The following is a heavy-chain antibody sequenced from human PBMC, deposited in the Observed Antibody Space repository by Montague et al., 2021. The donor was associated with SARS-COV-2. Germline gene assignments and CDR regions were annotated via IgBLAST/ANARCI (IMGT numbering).Heavy chain of an antibody. Sequence: SETLSLTCTVSGGSISSSSYYWGWIRQPPGKGLEWIGSIYYSGSTYYNPSLKSRVTISVDTSKNQFSLKLSSVTAADTVVYYCARKEMKYSSIWSTGGDWCDPWGQGTLVTVSS. V-gene: IGHV4-39*01. D-gene: IGHD6-13*01. CDR1: GGSISSSSYY. CDR2: IYYSGST. CDR3: ARKEMKYSSIWSTGGDWCDP. J-gene: IGHJ5*02.